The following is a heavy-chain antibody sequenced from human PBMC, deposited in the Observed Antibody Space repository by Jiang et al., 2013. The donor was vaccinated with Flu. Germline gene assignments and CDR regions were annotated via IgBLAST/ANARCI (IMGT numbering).Heavy chain of an antibody. V-gene: IGHV3-21*01. Sequence: GLVKPGGSLRLSCAASGFTFSSYSMNWVRQAPGKGLEWVSSISSSSSYIYYADSVKGRFTISRDNAKNSLYLQMNSLRAEDTAVYYCARDLDRYYYDSSQNYWGQGTLVTVSS. D-gene: IGHD3-22*01. J-gene: IGHJ4*02. CDR3: ARDLDRYYYDSSQNY. CDR1: GFTFSSYS. CDR2: ISSSSSYI.